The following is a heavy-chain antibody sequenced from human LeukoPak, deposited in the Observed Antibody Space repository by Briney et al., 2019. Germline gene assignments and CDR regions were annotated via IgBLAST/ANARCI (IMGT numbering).Heavy chain of an antibody. D-gene: IGHD6-6*01. CDR3: ARAYSSSSGRDAFDS. Sequence: GGSLRLSWAASGFTFNSYNMNWVGQAPGKGLEGVSYISSSTIYYAASVKGRFTISRDSAKTSLFLQMNSLRDEDTAVYYCARAYSSSSGRDAFDSWGLGTLVTVSS. J-gene: IGHJ3*02. CDR1: GFTFNSYN. CDR2: ISSSTI. V-gene: IGHV3-48*02.